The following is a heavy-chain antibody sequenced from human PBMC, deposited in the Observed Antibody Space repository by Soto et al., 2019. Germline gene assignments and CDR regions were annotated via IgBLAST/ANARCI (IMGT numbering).Heavy chain of an antibody. J-gene: IGHJ4*02. Sequence: SVKVSCKASGGTFSSYAISWVRQAPGQGLEWMGGIIPIFGTANYAQKFQGRVTITADESTSTAYMELSSLRSEDTAVYYCAKYDSSGYPYYFDYWGQGTLVTVSS. CDR3: AKYDSSGYPYYFDY. CDR2: IIPIFGTA. CDR1: GGTFSSYA. D-gene: IGHD3-22*01. V-gene: IGHV1-69*13.